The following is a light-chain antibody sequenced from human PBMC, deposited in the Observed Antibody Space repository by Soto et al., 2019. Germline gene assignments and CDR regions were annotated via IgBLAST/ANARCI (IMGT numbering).Light chain of an antibody. CDR3: CSYAGDLAL. J-gene: IGLJ2*01. Sequence: QSALTQPRSVSGSPGQSVTISCTGTSSDVGGYDFVSWYQQHPGKAPKLMISDVSKRRSGVPDRFSGSKSGNTASLTISGLQAEDEADYYCCSYAGDLALFGGRTKLTVL. V-gene: IGLV2-11*01. CDR2: DVS. CDR1: SSDVGGYDF.